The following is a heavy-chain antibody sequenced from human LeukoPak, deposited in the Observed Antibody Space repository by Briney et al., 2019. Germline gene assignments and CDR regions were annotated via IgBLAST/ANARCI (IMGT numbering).Heavy chain of an antibody. J-gene: IGHJ5*02. Sequence: SVKVSCKASGGTFISYAISWVRQAPGQGVERMGGIIPIFGTANYAQKLQGRVTITADESTSTAYMELSSLRSEDTAVYYCARAGHDNWFDPWGQGTLVTVSS. CDR3: ARAGHDNWFDP. V-gene: IGHV1-69*13. CDR1: GGTFISYA. CDR2: IIPIFGTA.